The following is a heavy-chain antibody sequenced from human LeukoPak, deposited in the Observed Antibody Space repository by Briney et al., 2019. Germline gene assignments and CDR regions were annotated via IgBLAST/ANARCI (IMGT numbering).Heavy chain of an antibody. Sequence: ASVKVSCKASGCTFTSYAMNWVRQAPGQGLERMGWINTNTGNPTYAQGFTGRFVFSLDTSVSTAYLQISSLKAEDTAVYYCARDGVFRGYDSHMGNFDYWGQGTLVTVSS. J-gene: IGHJ4*02. V-gene: IGHV7-4-1*02. CDR3: ARDGVFRGYDSHMGNFDY. CDR1: GCTFTSYA. CDR2: INTNTGNP. D-gene: IGHD5-12*01.